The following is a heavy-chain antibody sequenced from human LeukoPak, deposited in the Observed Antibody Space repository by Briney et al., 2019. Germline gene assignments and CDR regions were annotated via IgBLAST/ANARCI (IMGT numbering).Heavy chain of an antibody. CDR3: ARGQYSAHDY. J-gene: IGHJ4*02. CDR2: TYYRSKWYN. D-gene: IGHD4-11*01. V-gene: IGHV6-1*01. Sequence: SQTLSLTCAISGDNVFSSSVAWNWIRQSPSRGLEWLGRTYYRSKWYNDYAVSVKSRITINLDTSKNQLSLQPNSVTPEDTAVYYCARGQYSAHDYWGQGTLVTVSS. CDR1: GDNVFSSSVA.